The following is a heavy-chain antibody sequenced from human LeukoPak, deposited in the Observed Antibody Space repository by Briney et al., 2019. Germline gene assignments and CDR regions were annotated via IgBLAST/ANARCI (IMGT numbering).Heavy chain of an antibody. D-gene: IGHD3-22*01. CDR1: GYTFTSYY. CDR2: INPSGGST. Sequence: ASVKVSCKASGYTFTSYYMHWVRQAPGQGLEWMGIINPSGGSTSYAQKFQGRVTITADESTSTAYMELSSLRSEDTAVYYCARSIGYYYDSSGYYFDYLGQGTLVTVSS. CDR3: ARSIGYYYDSSGYYFDY. J-gene: IGHJ4*02. V-gene: IGHV1-46*01.